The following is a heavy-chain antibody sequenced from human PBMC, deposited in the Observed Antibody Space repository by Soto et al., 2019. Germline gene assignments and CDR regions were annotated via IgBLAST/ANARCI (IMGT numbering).Heavy chain of an antibody. D-gene: IGHD2-15*01. J-gene: IGHJ4*02. Sequence: HVQLQESGPGLVKPSQTLSLTCTVSGGSISSGNYYWSWIRQPPGKGLEWIGFISYSGSTYYNLSLKSRITISVDTSKNQFSLNLSVVTAADTAVYYCATMGTPATRLYDFDFWGQGTLVTVSS. V-gene: IGHV4-30-4*01. CDR3: ATMGTPATRLYDFDF. CDR2: ISYSGST. CDR1: GGSISSGNYY.